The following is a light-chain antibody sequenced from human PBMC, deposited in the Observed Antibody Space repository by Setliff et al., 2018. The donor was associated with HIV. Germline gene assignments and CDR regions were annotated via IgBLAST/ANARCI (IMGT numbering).Light chain of an antibody. CDR3: ATWGDSLNGMYV. CDR1: SSNIGSNT. Sequence: QSVLTQPPSASGTPGQRVTISCSGSSSNIGSNTVNWYQHLTGTAPKLLIYRNNQRPSGVPDRFSGSKSGTSVSLAISGLHSENEADYYCATWGDSLNGMYVFGTGTRSPS. J-gene: IGLJ1*01. V-gene: IGLV1-44*01. CDR2: RNN.